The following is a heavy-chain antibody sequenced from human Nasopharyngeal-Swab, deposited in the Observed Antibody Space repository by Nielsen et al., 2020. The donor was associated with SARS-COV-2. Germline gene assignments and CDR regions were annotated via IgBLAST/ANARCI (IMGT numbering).Heavy chain of an antibody. D-gene: IGHD5-18*01. CDR2: ISGSGGST. J-gene: IGHJ4*02. V-gene: IGHV3-23*01. CDR3: AKDLVRTAMVLPVGRFDY. Sequence: VRQAPGKGLEWVSAISGSGGSTYYADSVKGRFTISRDNSKNTLYLQMNSLGAEDTAVYYCAKDLVRTAMVLPVGRFDYWGQGTLVTVSS.